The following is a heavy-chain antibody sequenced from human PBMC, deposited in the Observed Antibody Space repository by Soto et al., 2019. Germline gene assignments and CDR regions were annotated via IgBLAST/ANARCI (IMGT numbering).Heavy chain of an antibody. Sequence: SETLSLTCTVSGGSINTYYWSWFRQPPGKGLEWIGYTYYSGSTTYNPSLKSRVTISVDTSKNQFSLKLSSVTAADTAVYYCARRYGGNFDFWGQGTLVTVSS. V-gene: IGHV4-59*01. CDR3: ARRYGGNFDF. CDR1: GGSINTYY. J-gene: IGHJ4*02. CDR2: TYYSGST. D-gene: IGHD1-26*01.